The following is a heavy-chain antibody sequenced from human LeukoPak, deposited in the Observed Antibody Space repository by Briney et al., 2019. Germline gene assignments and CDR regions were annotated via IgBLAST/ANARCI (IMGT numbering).Heavy chain of an antibody. CDR2: INAYNGDT. J-gene: IGHJ4*02. V-gene: IGHV1-18*01. CDR3: ARDGSGTWNDY. D-gene: IGHD3-10*01. CDR1: GYSFRSYG. Sequence: GASVKVSCKASGYSFRSYGFSWVRQAPGQGLEWMVWINAYNGDTNYAQKLRGRVTVTTDASTSTAYMELRSLRSDDTAVYYCARDGSGTWNDYWGQGTLVTLSS.